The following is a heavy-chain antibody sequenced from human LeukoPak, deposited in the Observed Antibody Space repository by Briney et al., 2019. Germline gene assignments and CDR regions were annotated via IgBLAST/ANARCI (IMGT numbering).Heavy chain of an antibody. CDR2: MNPNSGNT. V-gene: IGHV1-8*03. D-gene: IGHD3-16*02. CDR1: GYTFTSYD. Sequence: ASVKVSCKASGYTFTSYDINWVRQATGQGLEWMGWMNPNSGNTGYAQKFQGRVTITRNTSISTAYMELSSLRSDDTAVYYCARAAMITFGGVIASYYYYMDVWGKGTTVTVSS. J-gene: IGHJ6*03. CDR3: ARAAMITFGGVIASYYYYMDV.